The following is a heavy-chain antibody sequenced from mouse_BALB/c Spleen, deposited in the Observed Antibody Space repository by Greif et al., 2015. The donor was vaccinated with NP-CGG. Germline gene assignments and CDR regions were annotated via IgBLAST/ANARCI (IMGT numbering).Heavy chain of an antibody. CDR2: ILPGSGST. CDR3: ARSYYCSSYWAMDY. D-gene: IGHD1-1*01. Sequence: QVQLQQSGAELMKPGASVKISCKATGYTFSSYWIEWVKQRPGHGLEWIGEILPGSGSTNYNEKFKGKATFTADTSSNTAYMLLSRLTSEDSAFYYCARSYYCSSYWAMDYWRPGTSVTVSS. CDR1: GYTFSSYW. J-gene: IGHJ4*01. V-gene: IGHV1-9*01.